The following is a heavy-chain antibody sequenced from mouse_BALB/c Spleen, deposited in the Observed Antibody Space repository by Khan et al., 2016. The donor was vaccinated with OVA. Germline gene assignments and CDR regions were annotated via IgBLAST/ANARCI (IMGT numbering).Heavy chain of an antibody. D-gene: IGHD1-1*01. Sequence: QVQLKQSGPGLVAPSQSLSITCTVSGFSLTSYDISWIRQPPGKGLEWLGVIWTGGGTNYNSVFLSRLSISKDNSKSQVFLKMNRLQTEDTAIYYCVRRGNYYGSFYWYFDVWGAGTTVTVSS. CDR2: IWTGGGT. CDR3: VRRGNYYGSFYWYFDV. J-gene: IGHJ1*01. V-gene: IGHV2-9-2*01. CDR1: GFSLTSYD.